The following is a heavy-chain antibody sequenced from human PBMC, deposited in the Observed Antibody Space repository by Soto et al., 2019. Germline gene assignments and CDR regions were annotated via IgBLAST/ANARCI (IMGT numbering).Heavy chain of an antibody. CDR3: ARLTEAVTTFVY. J-gene: IGHJ4*02. V-gene: IGHV3-7*03. D-gene: IGHD1-1*01. CDR2: IKQYGSVK. CDR1: GFALSPFW. Sequence: EVHLVESGGNLVKPGGSLRLSCEDSGFALSPFWMSWVRQAPGKGLEWVASIKQYGSVKHYVDSVRGRFTISRDNAKNSLFLQMNSLRAEDTAVYYCARLTEAVTTFVYWVQGTPFTGSS.